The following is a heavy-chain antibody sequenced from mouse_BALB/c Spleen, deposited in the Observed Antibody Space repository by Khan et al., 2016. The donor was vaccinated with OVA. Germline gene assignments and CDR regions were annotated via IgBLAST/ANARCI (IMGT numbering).Heavy chain of an antibody. V-gene: IGHV2-2*02. CDR1: GFSLTNYG. CDR3: DRNRNGYLDY. Sequence: QVQLKESGPGLVQPSQSLSITCTVSGFSLTNYGVHWVRQSPGKGLEWLGVIWSSGITDYNATFMSRLSISRDISKSQVFFKMNSLQANATCIYYCDRNRNGYLDYWGQGTTLTGSS. CDR2: IWSSGIT. D-gene: IGHD1-1*02. J-gene: IGHJ2*01.